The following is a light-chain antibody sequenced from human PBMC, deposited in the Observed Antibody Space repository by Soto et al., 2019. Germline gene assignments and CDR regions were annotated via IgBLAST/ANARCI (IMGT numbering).Light chain of an antibody. Sequence: DIQMTQSPSSLSASVGDRVTITCQASQDISNYLNWYQQKPGKAPKLLIYDASNLETGVPSRFSGSGSGTDFTVTISSLQPEDIASYYCQQYDNPPITFGQGKRLEIK. CDR2: DAS. V-gene: IGKV1-33*01. CDR1: QDISNY. CDR3: QQYDNPPIT. J-gene: IGKJ5*01.